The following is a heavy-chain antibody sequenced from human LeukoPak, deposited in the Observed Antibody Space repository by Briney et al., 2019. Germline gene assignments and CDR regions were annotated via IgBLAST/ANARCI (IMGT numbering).Heavy chain of an antibody. Sequence: SETLSLTCTVSGGSISVYYWSWIRQPPGKGLEWIGYIYNSGSTNYNPSLKSRLTISVDTSKNQFSLKLSSVTAADPAVYYCARDRELGYWGQGTLVTVSS. D-gene: IGHD3-10*01. CDR3: ARDRELGY. CDR2: IYNSGST. V-gene: IGHV4-59*01. CDR1: GGSISVYY. J-gene: IGHJ4*02.